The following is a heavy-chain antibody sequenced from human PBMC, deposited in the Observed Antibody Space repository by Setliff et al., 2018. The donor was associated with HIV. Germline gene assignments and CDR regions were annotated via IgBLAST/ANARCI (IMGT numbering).Heavy chain of an antibody. CDR1: GYTFTSYD. CDR2: MNPNSGNT. D-gene: IGHD3-3*01. CDR3: ARVPNYNFWSGPSPRYYYMDV. Sequence: ASVKVSCKASGYTFTSYDIDWVRQATGQGLEWMRWMNPNSGNTGYAQKFQGRVTMTRNTSISTAYMELSSLRSEDTAVYYCARVPNYNFWSGPSPRYYYMDVWGKGTTVTVSS. V-gene: IGHV1-8*01. J-gene: IGHJ6*03.